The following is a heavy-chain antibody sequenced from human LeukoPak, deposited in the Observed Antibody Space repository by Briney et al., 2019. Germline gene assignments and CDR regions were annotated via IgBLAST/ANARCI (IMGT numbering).Heavy chain of an antibody. V-gene: IGHV3-23*01. CDR1: GFTFTTIA. CDR2: ISASGGST. J-gene: IGHJ4*02. D-gene: IGHD6-19*01. Sequence: GGSLRLSCAASGFTFTTIAMSWYRQVPGKGLEWVSAISASGGSTYYADSMKGRFTISRDNSKNTLYLQMNSLRAEDTAVYYCAKERTSSGYFDYWGQGTLVTVSS. CDR3: AKERTSSGYFDY.